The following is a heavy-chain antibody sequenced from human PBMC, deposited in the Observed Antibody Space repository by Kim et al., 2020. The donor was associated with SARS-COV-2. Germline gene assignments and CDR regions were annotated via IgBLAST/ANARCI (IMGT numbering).Heavy chain of an antibody. D-gene: IGHD2-21*02. CDR2: ISYDGSNK. V-gene: IGHV3-30*18. J-gene: IGHJ4*02. CDR1: GFTFSSYG. Sequence: GGSLRISCAASGFTFSSYGMHWVRQAPGKGLEWVAVISYDGSNKYYADSVKGRFTISRDNSKNTLYLQMNSLRAEDTAVYCCAKPLGGDTHLFDYWGQGTLVTVSS. CDR3: AKPLGGDTHLFDY.